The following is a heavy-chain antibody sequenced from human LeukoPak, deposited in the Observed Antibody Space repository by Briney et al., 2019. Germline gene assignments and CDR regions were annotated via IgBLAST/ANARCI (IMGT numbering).Heavy chain of an antibody. D-gene: IGHD2-2*01. CDR2: ISGSGGST. V-gene: IGHV3-23*01. Sequence: GGSLRLSCAASGFTFSSYAMSWVRQAPGKGLEWVSAISGSGGSTYYADSVKGRFTISRDNAKNSLYLQMNSLRAEDTAVYYCARDLSSSYQFDYWGQGTLVTVSS. CDR3: ARDLSSSYQFDY. J-gene: IGHJ4*02. CDR1: GFTFSSYA.